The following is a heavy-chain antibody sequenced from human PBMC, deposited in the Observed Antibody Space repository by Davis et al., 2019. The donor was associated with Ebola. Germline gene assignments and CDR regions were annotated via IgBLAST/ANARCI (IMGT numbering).Heavy chain of an antibody. CDR1: GGSISSGGYY. D-gene: IGHD2-15*01. J-gene: IGHJ6*04. CDR2: IYYSGST. CDR3: ARSVVDSYYYYYGMDV. V-gene: IGHV4-31*03. Sequence: MPSETLSLTCTVSGGSISSGGYYWSWIRQHPGKGLEWIGYIYYSGSTYYNPPLKSRVTISVDTSKNQFSLKLSSVTAADTAVYYCARSVVDSYYYYYGMDVWGKGTTVTVSS.